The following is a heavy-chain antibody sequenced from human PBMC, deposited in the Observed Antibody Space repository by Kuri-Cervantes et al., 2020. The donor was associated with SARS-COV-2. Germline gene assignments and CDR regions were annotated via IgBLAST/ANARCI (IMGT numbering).Heavy chain of an antibody. Sequence: LSLTCAASGFTFSSYGMHWVRQAPGKGLEWVAVIWYDGSNKYYADSVKGRFTIPRDNSKNTLYLQMNSLRAEDTAVYYCANTPVGATRDYWGQGTLVTVSS. D-gene: IGHD1-26*01. CDR2: IWYDGSNK. V-gene: IGHV3-33*06. J-gene: IGHJ4*02. CDR3: ANTPVGATRDY. CDR1: GFTFSSYG.